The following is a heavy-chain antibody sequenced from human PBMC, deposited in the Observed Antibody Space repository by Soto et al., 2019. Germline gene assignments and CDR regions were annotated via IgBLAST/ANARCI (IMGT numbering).Heavy chain of an antibody. J-gene: IGHJ4*02. CDR3: ARQIYDSDTGPNFQYYFDS. Sequence: PGEYLKISCKGSGYSFAGYWITWVRQKPGKGLEWMGRSDPSDSRTYYSPSFRGHVTISVTKSITTVFLQWSSLRASDTAMYYCARQIYDSDTGPNFQYYFDSWGQGTPVTVSS. CDR1: GYSFAGYW. CDR2: SDPSDSRT. V-gene: IGHV5-10-1*01. D-gene: IGHD3-22*01.